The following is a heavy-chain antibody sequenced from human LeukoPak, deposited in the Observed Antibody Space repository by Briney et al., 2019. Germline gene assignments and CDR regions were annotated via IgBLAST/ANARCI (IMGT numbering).Heavy chain of an antibody. CDR1: GFTFSNYG. CDR2: ISYDGSNK. J-gene: IGHJ5*02. D-gene: IGHD6-13*01. CDR3: AKDLGEGSSWLMGWFDP. V-gene: IGHV3-30*18. Sequence: GGSLRLSCTASGFTFSNYGIHWVRQAPGKGLEWVAVISYDGSNKYYADSVKGRFTISRDNSENTLYLQMNSLRPEDTAVYYCAKDLGEGSSWLMGWFDPWGQGTLVTVSS.